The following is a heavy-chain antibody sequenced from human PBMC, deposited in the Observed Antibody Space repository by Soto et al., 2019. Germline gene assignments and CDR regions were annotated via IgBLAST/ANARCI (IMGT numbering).Heavy chain of an antibody. Sequence: SETLSLTCAVYGGSFSGYYWTWIRQPPGTGLEWIGEINHSRSTNYNPSLKSRVTISVDTSKNQFSLQLSSVTAADTAVYYCARDLGDSSGYWRYFDYWCQGTLVTVSS. CDR3: ARDLGDSSGYWRYFDY. CDR1: GGSFSGYY. CDR2: INHSRST. D-gene: IGHD3-22*01. V-gene: IGHV4-34*01. J-gene: IGHJ4*02.